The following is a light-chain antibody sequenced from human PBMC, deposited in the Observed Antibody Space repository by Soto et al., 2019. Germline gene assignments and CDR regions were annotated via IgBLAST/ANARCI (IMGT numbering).Light chain of an antibody. CDR2: EVS. CDR1: SSDVGGYNY. J-gene: IGLJ1*01. Sequence: QSVLTQPHSASGSPGQSVTISCTGTSSDVGGYNYVSWYQQHPGKAPKLMIYEVSKRPSGVPDRFSGSKSGNTASLTVSGLQAEDDADYYCSSYAGSNNLVFGTGTKLTVL. CDR3: SSYAGSNNLV. V-gene: IGLV2-8*01.